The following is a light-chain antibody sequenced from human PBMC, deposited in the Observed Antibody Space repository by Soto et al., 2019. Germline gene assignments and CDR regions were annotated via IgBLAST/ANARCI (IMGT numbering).Light chain of an antibody. CDR3: QQCNNWPS. CDR2: DAS. V-gene: IGKV3-11*01. Sequence: EIVLTQSPATLALSPGERATLSCRASQSVTSYLAWYQQTPGQAPRLLIYDASNRATGIPARFSGSGSGTDFTLTISSLEPEDFAVYYCQQCNNWPSFGQGTRLEIK. J-gene: IGKJ5*01. CDR1: QSVTSY.